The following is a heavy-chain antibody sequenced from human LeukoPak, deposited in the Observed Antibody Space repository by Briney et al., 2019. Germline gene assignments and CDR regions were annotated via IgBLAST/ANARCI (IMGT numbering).Heavy chain of an antibody. Sequence: SETLSLTCAVYGGSFSGYYWSWIRQPPGKGLEWIGEINHSGSTNYNPSLKSRVTISVDTSKNQFSLKLSSVTAADTAVYYCARHKYGTTYDFWGQGTLVTVAS. CDR1: GGSFSGYY. V-gene: IGHV4-34*01. D-gene: IGHD1-1*01. CDR3: ARHKYGTTYDF. CDR2: INHSGST. J-gene: IGHJ4*02.